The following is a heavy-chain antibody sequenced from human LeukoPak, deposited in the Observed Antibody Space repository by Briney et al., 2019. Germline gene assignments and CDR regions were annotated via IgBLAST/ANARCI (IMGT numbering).Heavy chain of an antibody. CDR1: GGSISISTYY. CDR2: IYHSGST. V-gene: IGHV4-39*01. Sequence: SETLSLTCTVSGGSISISTYYWGWIRHPPGKGLEWIGSIYHSGSTHYNPSLRSRVTMSVDTSKNQFTLKVTAVTAADTAVYYCVTNGTVTVAGTKFNYFDYWGQGALVTVSS. CDR3: VTNGTVTVAGTKFNYFDY. J-gene: IGHJ4*02. D-gene: IGHD6-19*01.